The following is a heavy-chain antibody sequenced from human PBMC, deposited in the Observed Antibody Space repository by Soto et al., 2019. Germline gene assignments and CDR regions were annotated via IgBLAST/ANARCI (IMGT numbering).Heavy chain of an antibody. Sequence: GGSLRLSCAASGFTFSSYAMHWVRQAPGKGLQWVATISFDGSNTHYVDSVQGRFTISRDNSVNTVFLQMNGLRVEDTAVYYCAKDHDYYDSSGYYIEYFQHWGQGTLVTVSS. CDR1: GFTFSSYA. CDR2: ISFDGSNT. V-gene: IGHV3-30*04. D-gene: IGHD3-22*01. J-gene: IGHJ1*01. CDR3: AKDHDYYDSSGYYIEYFQH.